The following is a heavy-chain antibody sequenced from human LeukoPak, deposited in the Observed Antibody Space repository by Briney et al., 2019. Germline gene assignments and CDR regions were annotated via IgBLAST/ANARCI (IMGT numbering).Heavy chain of an antibody. J-gene: IGHJ4*02. CDR2: INRSGST. D-gene: IGHD3-3*01. CDR3: ARGGSIIRYYYDFWSGYFDY. Sequence: SETLSLTCTVYGGSFSGFYWTWIRQPPGRGLEWIGEINRSGSTSYNPSLKSRVTISVDASKNQFSLRLNSVTAADTAVYYCARGGSIIRYYYDFWSGYFDYWGQGTLVTVSS. V-gene: IGHV4-34*01. CDR1: GGSFSGFY.